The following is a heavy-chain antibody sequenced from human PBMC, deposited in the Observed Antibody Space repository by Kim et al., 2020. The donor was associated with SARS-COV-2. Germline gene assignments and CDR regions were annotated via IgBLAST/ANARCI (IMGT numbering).Heavy chain of an antibody. J-gene: IGHJ4*02. D-gene: IGHD6-19*01. CDR3: ARTNQAVAGTPLDY. CDR1: GYTFTSYG. V-gene: IGHV1-18*01. CDR2: ISAYNGNT. Sequence: ASVKVSCKASGYTFTSYGISWVRQAPGQGLEWMGWISAYNGNTNYAQKLQGGRRVTMTTDTSTSTAYMELRSLRSDDTAVYYCARTNQAVAGTPLDYWGQGTLVTVSS.